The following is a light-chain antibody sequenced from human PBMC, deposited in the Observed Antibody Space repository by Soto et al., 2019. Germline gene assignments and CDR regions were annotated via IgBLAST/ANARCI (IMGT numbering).Light chain of an antibody. CDR3: QQYNSYPWT. CDR2: TAS. V-gene: IGKV1-5*03. J-gene: IGKJ1*01. Sequence: DIQMTQSPSTLSASVGDRVTITCRASQSINNWLAWYQQKPGKAPKLLIYTASSLESGVPSRFSGGGSGTEFTLTISSLQPDDFATYYCQQYNSYPWTFGQGTKVEIK. CDR1: QSINNW.